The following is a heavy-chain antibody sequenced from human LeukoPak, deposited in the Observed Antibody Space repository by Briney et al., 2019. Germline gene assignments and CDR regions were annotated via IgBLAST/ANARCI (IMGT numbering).Heavy chain of an antibody. CDR3: ARDILTTQFDY. J-gene: IGHJ4*02. CDR2: ISVYNGNT. Sequence: ASVKVSCKASGYTFTSYGITWVRQAPGQGLEWMGWISVYNGNTNYAQKLQGRVTMTTDTSTSTAYMELRSLRSDDTAVYYCARDILTTQFDYWGQGTLVTVSS. V-gene: IGHV1-18*01. CDR1: GYTFTSYG. D-gene: IGHD4-11*01.